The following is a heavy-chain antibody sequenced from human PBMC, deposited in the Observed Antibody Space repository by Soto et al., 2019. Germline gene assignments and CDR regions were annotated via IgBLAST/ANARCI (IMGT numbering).Heavy chain of an antibody. CDR1: GGSISTSTFF. J-gene: IGHJ5*02. D-gene: IGHD3-16*01. CDR2: INYSGTT. V-gene: IGHV4-39*07. CDR3: ARAYYDTKGYSLDP. Sequence: SETLSLTCTVSGGSISTSTFFWTWIRQPPGKGPEWMGSINYSGTTYYTSSLRSRMTISVDTSKNQFSVRLSSVAAADTAVYYCARAYYDTKGYSLDPWGLGTLVTVSS.